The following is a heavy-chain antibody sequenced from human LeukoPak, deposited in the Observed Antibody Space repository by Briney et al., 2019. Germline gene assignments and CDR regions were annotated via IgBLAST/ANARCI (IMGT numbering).Heavy chain of an antibody. V-gene: IGHV3-43*01. J-gene: IGHJ4*02. D-gene: IGHD3-10*01. CDR3: AKGKNTGSYLSHVDY. CDR1: GFTFDDYT. Sequence: GGSLRLSCAASGFTFDDYTMHWVRQAPGKGLEWVSLITWDGGSTYYADPVKGRFTISRDNSKNSLYLQMNSLSTEDTALYYCAKGKNTGSYLSHVDYWGQGTLVTVSS. CDR2: ITWDGGST.